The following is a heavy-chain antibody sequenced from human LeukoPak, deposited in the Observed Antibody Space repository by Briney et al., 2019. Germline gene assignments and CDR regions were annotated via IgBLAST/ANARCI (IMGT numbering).Heavy chain of an antibody. CDR1: GNSFTSHW. D-gene: IGHD1-26*01. Sequence: GESLKISCKSFGNSFTSHWVGWVRQMPGKGLEWMGIIYPGDSDTRYSPSFQGRVTISADKSISTAYLQWSSLKASDTAMYYCARLRSPRWFDPWGQGTLVTVSS. CDR2: IYPGDSDT. CDR3: ARLRSPRWFDP. J-gene: IGHJ5*02. V-gene: IGHV5-51*01.